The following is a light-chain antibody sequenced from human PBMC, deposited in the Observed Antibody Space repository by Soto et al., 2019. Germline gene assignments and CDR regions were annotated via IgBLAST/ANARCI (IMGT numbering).Light chain of an antibody. Sequence: EIVLTQSPGTLSLSPGERATLSCRASQSVSNYLAWYHQKPGQAPRLLIYGASSRATGIQDRFSGSGSGTDFTLTIRRLEPEDFAVYYCQQYGSSPVTFGQGTKVDIK. CDR1: QSVSNY. CDR2: GAS. CDR3: QQYGSSPVT. J-gene: IGKJ1*01. V-gene: IGKV3-20*01.